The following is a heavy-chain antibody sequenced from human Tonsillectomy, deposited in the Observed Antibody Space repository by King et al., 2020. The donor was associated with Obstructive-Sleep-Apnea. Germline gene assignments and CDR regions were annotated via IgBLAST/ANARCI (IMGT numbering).Heavy chain of an antibody. D-gene: IGHD1-1*01. CDR1: GFTFDDYA. Sequence: QLVQSGGGLVQPGRSLRLSCAASGFTFDDYAMHWVRQAPGKGLEWVSGMNWNSDSLGYADSVKGRFSISRDNAKNSLYLQMNSLRVEDTALYYCAIAGHQRNYYGMDVWGQGTTVTVSS. J-gene: IGHJ6*02. CDR2: MNWNSDSL. V-gene: IGHV3-9*01. CDR3: AIAGHQRNYYGMDV.